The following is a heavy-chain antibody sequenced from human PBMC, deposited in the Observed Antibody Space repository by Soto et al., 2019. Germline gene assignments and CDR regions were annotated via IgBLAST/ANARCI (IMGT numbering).Heavy chain of an antibody. CDR2: IWYDGSNK. J-gene: IGHJ6*02. V-gene: IGHV3-33*01. D-gene: IGHD3-3*01. Sequence: GGSLRLSCAASGFTFSSYGMHWVRQAPGKELEWVAVIWYDGSNKYYADSVKGRFTISRDNSKNTLYLQMNSLRAEDTAVYYCARASTIFGVVEYYYGMDVWGQGTTVTVSS. CDR1: GFTFSSYG. CDR3: ARASTIFGVVEYYYGMDV.